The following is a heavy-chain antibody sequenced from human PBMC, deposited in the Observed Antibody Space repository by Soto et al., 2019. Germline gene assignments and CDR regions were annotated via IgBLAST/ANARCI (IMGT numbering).Heavy chain of an antibody. CDR2: INSGATTT. CDR3: ARGSTGWFGYDY. CDR1: GFTFSSSW. D-gene: IGHD3-10*01. J-gene: IGHJ4*02. V-gene: IGHV3-74*01. Sequence: EVQLVESGGGLVQPGGSLRLSCAASGFTFSSSWMHWVRQGPGKGLLWVSRINSGATTTNYADSVKGRFTISRDNAKNTLYLPMDSLTAADTAVYYWARGSTGWFGYDYWGQGTLVTVSS.